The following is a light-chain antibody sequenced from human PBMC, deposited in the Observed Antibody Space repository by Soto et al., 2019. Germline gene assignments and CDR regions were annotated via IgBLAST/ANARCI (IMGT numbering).Light chain of an antibody. CDR1: QSVSSSY. J-gene: IGKJ4*01. CDR2: GAS. CDR3: QQRSNWPLT. V-gene: IGKV3D-20*02. Sequence: EIVLTQSPGTLSMSPGERATLSCRASQSVSSSYLAWYQQKPGQAPRLLIYGASTRATGIPARFSGSGSGTEFTLTISSLEPEDFAVYYCQQRSNWPLTFGGGTKVDI.